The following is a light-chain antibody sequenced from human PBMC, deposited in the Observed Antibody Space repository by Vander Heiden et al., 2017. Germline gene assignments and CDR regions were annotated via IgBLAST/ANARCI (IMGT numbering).Light chain of an antibody. CDR1: QGISSY. CDR3: QQHNSYPRT. V-gene: IGKV1-9*01. J-gene: IGKJ1*01. Sequence: IQLTQSPSFLSASVGDRVTITCRASQGISSYLAWYQQKPGKAPKLLIYAASTLQSGVPSRFSGSGSGTDFTLTISSLQPEDFATYYCQQHNSYPRTFGQGTKVEIK. CDR2: AAS.